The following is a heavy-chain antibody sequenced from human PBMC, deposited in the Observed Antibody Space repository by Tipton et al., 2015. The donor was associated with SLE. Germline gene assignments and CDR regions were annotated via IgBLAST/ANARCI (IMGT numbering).Heavy chain of an antibody. D-gene: IGHD2-2*01. CDR3: ATDRRIVVVPAAMDYNWFDP. V-gene: IGHV4-59*01. CDR1: GGSLTGDY. Sequence: TLSLTCTVSGGSLTGDYWSWIRQPPGKGLEWIGYVFYSGRTRYNPSLESRVTMSVDTSKNQFSLQLSSVTAADTAVYYCATDRRIVVVPAAMDYNWFDPWGHGTLVTISS. CDR2: VFYSGRT. J-gene: IGHJ5*02.